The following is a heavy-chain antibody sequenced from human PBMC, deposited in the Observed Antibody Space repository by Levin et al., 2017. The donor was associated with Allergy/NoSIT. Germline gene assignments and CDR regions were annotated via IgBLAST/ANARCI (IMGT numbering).Heavy chain of an antibody. D-gene: IGHD3-22*01. J-gene: IGHJ4*02. CDR3: ARENAHYETSGYPEY. Sequence: SQTLSLTCTVSGGSISSSSYYWGWVRQPPGKGLEWIGCIYYDGTTYYNPSLKSRATISLDTSKNQFPLNLRSVTAAATAVYYCARENAHYETSGYPEYWGQGALVTVSA. CDR2: IYYDGTT. CDR1: GGSISSSSYY. V-gene: IGHV4-39*06.